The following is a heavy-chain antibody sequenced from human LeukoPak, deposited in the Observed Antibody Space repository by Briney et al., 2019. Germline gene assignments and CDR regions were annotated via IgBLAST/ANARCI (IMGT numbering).Heavy chain of an antibody. J-gene: IGHJ2*01. CDR2: ISTDGVGT. Sequence: GGSLRLSCAASGFTFSSYDMNWVRQAPGKGLEWVSSISTDGVGTTYADFVKGQCTVSRDSSTNTLYLQMNSLRADDTAIYYCTKVLRTWYFDLWGRGALVTVSS. CDR3: TKVLRTWYFDL. CDR1: GFTFSSYD. V-gene: IGHV3-23*01.